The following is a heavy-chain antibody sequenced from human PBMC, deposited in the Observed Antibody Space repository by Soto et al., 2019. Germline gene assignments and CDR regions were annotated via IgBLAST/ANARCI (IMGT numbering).Heavy chain of an antibody. V-gene: IGHV1-69*02. D-gene: IGHD3-22*01. CDR1: GGTFSSYT. Sequence: QVQLVQSGAEVKKPGSSVKVSCKASGGTFSSYTISWVRQAPGQGLEWMGRIIPILGIANYAQKFPGRVTITADKSTSTAYMGLSGLRSEDTAVYYCASKYYDSGGYYYFAYWGQGTLVTVSS. CDR3: ASKYYDSGGYYYFAY. CDR2: IIPILGIA. J-gene: IGHJ4*02.